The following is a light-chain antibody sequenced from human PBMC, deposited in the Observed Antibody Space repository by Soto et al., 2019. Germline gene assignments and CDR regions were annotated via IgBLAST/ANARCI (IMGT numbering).Light chain of an antibody. CDR2: GAS. CDR3: QQHNNWPPWT. CDR1: QSVSSN. Sequence: EIVMTQSPATLSVSPGERATLSCRASQSVSSNFAWYQQKPGQAPRLLIHGASTRSTGIPARFSGSGSGTEFTLTISSLQSEDVAGYYCQQHNNWPPWTFGQGTKVEIK. J-gene: IGKJ1*01. V-gene: IGKV3-15*01.